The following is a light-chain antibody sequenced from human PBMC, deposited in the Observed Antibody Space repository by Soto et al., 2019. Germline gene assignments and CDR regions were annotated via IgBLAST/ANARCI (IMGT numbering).Light chain of an antibody. J-gene: IGKJ2*01. V-gene: IGKV3-20*01. CDR2: GAS. CDR1: QTITRYY. Sequence: EIVLTQSPATLSLSPGERATLSCRASQTITRYYLAWYQQKPCQAPRLLIYGASSRATGIPDRFSGSGSGTDFTLTISGLEPEDFAVDYCHQYGSSPPTFGQGTKLEIK. CDR3: HQYGSSPPT.